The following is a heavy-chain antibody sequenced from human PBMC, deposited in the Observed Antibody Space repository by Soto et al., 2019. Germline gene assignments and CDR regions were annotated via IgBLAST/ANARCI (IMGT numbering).Heavy chain of an antibody. Sequence: SETLSLTCAVSGGSIISGGYSLSWIRQPPGKGLEWIGYIYSGTTHYNPSLESRVTIAMDRSKNQVSLSLKSVTAADTAVYYCAREDSAAFSDFSGPGTLVTVSS. D-gene: IGHD3-3*02. J-gene: IGHJ4*02. V-gene: IGHV4-30-2*01. CDR1: GGSIISGGYS. CDR2: IYSGTT. CDR3: AREDSAAFSDF.